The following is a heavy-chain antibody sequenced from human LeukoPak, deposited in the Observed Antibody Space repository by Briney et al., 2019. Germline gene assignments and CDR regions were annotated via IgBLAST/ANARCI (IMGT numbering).Heavy chain of an antibody. D-gene: IGHD3-22*01. CDR1: GYTFTSYY. J-gene: IGHJ4*02. Sequence: ASVKVSCKASGYTFTSYYMHWVRQAPGQGLEWMGWINPNSGGTNYAQKFQGRVTMTRDTSISTAYMELSRLRSDDTAVYYCARDPPDDSSGYYYTETYYFDYWGQGTLVTVSS. V-gene: IGHV1-2*02. CDR3: ARDPPDDSSGYYYTETYYFDY. CDR2: INPNSGGT.